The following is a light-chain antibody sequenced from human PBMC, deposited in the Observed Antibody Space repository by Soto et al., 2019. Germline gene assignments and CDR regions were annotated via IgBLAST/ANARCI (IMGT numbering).Light chain of an antibody. CDR3: QQYSTYSAT. V-gene: IGKV1-5*03. CDR1: QSIGNW. J-gene: IGKJ1*01. Sequence: DIQMTQSPSTLSASVGDRVTITCRASQSIGNWLAWYQQKPGSVPKVLIYKASSLESGVPSRFSGSGSCTDFTLTIASLQPDDFATYYCQQYSTYSATFGQGTKVEIK. CDR2: KAS.